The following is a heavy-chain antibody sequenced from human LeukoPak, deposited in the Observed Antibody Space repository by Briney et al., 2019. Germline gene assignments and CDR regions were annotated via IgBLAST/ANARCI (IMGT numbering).Heavy chain of an antibody. D-gene: IGHD3-9*01. CDR2: ISSSGSYI. J-gene: IGHJ4*02. CDR3: AREFESQSY. V-gene: IGHV3-21*01. Sequence: GGSLRLSCAASGFSFNAYSMNWVRQAPGEGLEWVSSISSSGSYIYYADSVKGRFTISRDNGKKSLYLRMNSLRAEDTAVYYCAREFESQSYWGQGTLVTVSS. CDR1: GFSFNAYS.